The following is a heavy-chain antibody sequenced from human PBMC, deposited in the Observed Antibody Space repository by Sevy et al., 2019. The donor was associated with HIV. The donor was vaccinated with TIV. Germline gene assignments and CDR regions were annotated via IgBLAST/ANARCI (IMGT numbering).Heavy chain of an antibody. CDR1: GFTVSSSY. J-gene: IGHJ4*02. CDR3: ARDGDGGNRAFDY. Sequence: GGSLRLSCAVSGFTVSSSYMTWVRQAPGKGLEWVSVIYRGGSTYYADSVKGRFTISRDNSKNTLFLEMRSLTAEDTAVHYCARDGDGGNRAFDYWGQGSLVTVSS. D-gene: IGHD7-27*01. CDR2: IYRGGST. V-gene: IGHV3-53*01.